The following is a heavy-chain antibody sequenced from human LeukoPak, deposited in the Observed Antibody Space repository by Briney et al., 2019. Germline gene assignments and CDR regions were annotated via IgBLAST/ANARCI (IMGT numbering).Heavy chain of an antibody. J-gene: IGHJ4*02. CDR1: GYSLSSGYY. Sequence: PSETLSLTCAVSGYSLSSGYYWGWIRQPPGKGLEWIGRIYHSGRTYYNPSLKSRVTMSVDTSQNQVSLKLCSVPGPGTAVCAGARDVGYSSGWYVDYWGQGTLVTVSS. V-gene: IGHV4-38-2*02. CDR2: IYHSGRT. D-gene: IGHD6-19*01. CDR3: ARDVGYSSGWYVDY.